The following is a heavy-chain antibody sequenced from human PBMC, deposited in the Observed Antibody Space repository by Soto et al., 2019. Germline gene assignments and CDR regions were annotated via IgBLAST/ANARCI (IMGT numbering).Heavy chain of an antibody. Sequence: LRLSCAASGFTFSSYWMHWVRQAPGKGLVWVSRINSDGSSTSYADSVKGRFTISRDNAKNTLYLQMNSLRAEDTAVYYCARERNVLLWFGESTNWFDPWGQGTLVTVSS. CDR2: INSDGSST. J-gene: IGHJ5*02. D-gene: IGHD3-10*01. V-gene: IGHV3-74*01. CDR1: GFTFSSYW. CDR3: ARERNVLLWFGESTNWFDP.